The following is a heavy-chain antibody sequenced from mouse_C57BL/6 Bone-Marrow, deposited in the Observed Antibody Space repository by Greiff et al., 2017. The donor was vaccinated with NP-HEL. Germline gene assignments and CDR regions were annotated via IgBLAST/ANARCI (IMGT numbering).Heavy chain of an antibody. Sequence: EVKVVESGGGLVKPGGSLKLSCAASGFTFSDYGMHWVRQAPEKGLEWVAYISSGSSTIYYADTVKGRFTISRDNAKNTLFLQMTSLRSEDTAMYYCARIYYGYDGFAYWGQGTLVTVSA. D-gene: IGHD2-2*01. J-gene: IGHJ3*01. CDR2: ISSGSSTI. CDR1: GFTFSDYG. CDR3: ARIYYGYDGFAY. V-gene: IGHV5-17*01.